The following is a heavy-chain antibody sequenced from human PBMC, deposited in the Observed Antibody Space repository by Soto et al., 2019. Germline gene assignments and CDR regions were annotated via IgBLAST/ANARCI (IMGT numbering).Heavy chain of an antibody. V-gene: IGHV4-34*01. Sequence: SETLSLTCAVYGGSFSGYYRSWIRQPPGKGLEWIGEINHSGSTNYNPSLKSRVTISVDTSKNQFSLKLSSVTAADTAVYYCARGNNYYDSSGSLDYWGQGTLVTVSS. CDR1: GGSFSGYY. CDR3: ARGNNYYDSSGSLDY. D-gene: IGHD3-22*01. J-gene: IGHJ4*02. CDR2: INHSGST.